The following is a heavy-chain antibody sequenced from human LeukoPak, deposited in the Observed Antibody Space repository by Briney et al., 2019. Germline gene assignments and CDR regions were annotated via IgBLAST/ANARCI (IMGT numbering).Heavy chain of an antibody. CDR3: ARDTTMVRGVIFDY. CDR1: GGTFSSYA. V-gene: IGHV1-69*01. CDR2: IIPIFGTA. D-gene: IGHD3-10*01. J-gene: IGHJ4*02. Sequence: GASVKVSCKASGGTFSSYAISWVRQAPGQGLEWMGGIIPIFGTANYAQKFQGRVTITADESTSTAYMELSSLRSEDTAAYYCARDTTMVRGVIFDYWGQGTLVTVSS.